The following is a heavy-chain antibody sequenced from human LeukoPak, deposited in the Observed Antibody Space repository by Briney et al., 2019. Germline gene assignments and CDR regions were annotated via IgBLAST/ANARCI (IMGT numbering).Heavy chain of an antibody. CDR1: GFTFSSYS. CDR3: ANSPSRDGYPTGY. D-gene: IGHD5-24*01. CDR2: ISSSSSYI. J-gene: IGHJ4*02. V-gene: IGHV3-21*01. Sequence: GGSLRLSCAASGFTFSSYSMNWVRQAPGKGLEWVSSISSSSSYIYYADSVKGRFAISRDNAKNSLYLQMNSLRAEDTAVYYCANSPSRDGYPTGYWGQGTLVTVSS.